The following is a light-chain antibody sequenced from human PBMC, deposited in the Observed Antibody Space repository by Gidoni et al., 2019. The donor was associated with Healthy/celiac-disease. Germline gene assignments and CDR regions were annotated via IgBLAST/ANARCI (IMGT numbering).Light chain of an antibody. CDR2: GAS. CDR3: QQYGSSLYT. J-gene: IGKJ2*01. Sequence: EIVLTQSPGTLSLSPGETATISCWASQSVSSSYLAWYQQKPGQAPRLLIYGASSRATGIPDRFSGSGSGTDFTLTISRLEPEDFAVYYCQQYGSSLYTFGQGTKLEIK. V-gene: IGKV3-20*01. CDR1: QSVSSSY.